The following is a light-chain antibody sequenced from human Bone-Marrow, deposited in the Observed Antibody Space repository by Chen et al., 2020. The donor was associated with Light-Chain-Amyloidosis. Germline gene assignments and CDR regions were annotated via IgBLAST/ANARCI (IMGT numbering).Light chain of an antibody. V-gene: IGLV3-25*03. CDR3: QSADSSGTYEGI. CDR1: DLPTKY. CDR2: RDT. Sequence: SYELTQPPSVSVSPAQTARITCSGDDLPTKYAYGYQQKPARAPVLVIHRDTERPSGISERFSGASSGTTNTLTISGVQAEDEADYHCQSADSSGTYEGIFGGGTKLTVL. J-gene: IGLJ2*01.